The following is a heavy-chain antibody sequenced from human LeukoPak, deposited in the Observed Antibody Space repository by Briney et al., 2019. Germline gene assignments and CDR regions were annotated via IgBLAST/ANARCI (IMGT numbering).Heavy chain of an antibody. CDR3: ARDLYYYDSSGYPADY. D-gene: IGHD3-22*01. CDR1: GYTFTSYA. CDR2: INAGNGNT. V-gene: IGHV1-3*01. Sequence: ASVKVSCKASGYTFTSYAMHWVRQAPGQRLEWMGWINAGNGNTKYSQKFQGRVTITRDTSASTAYMELSSLRSEDTAVYYCARDLYYYDSSGYPADYWGQGTLVTVSS. J-gene: IGHJ4*02.